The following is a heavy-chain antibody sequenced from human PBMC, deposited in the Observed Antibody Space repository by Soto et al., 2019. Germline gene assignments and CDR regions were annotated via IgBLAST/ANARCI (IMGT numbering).Heavy chain of an antibody. CDR1: GDSIIGTHW. J-gene: IGHJ4*01. CDR2: THHSRGT. D-gene: IGHD6-13*01. V-gene: IGHV4-4*02. CDR3: ARYSAASGTYYFDD. Sequence: SETLSLTCAVSGDSIIGTHWWSWVRRPPGKGLEFIGETHHSRGTNYNPSLRSRVTMSLDKSKNQLSLILYSVTAADTGVYYCARYSAASGTYYFDDWGQGTRVTVSS.